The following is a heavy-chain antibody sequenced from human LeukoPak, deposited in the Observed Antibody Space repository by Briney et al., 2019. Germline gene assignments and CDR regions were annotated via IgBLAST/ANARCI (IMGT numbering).Heavy chain of an antibody. CDR2: INHSGST. CDR1: GGSIRSGSYY. CDR3: ARDRGVYSYGYIRYFDY. D-gene: IGHD5-18*01. V-gene: IGHV4-30-2*01. Sequence: SQTLSLTCTVSGGSIRSGSYYWSWIRQPPGKGLEWIGEINHSGSTNYNPSLKSRVTISVDTSKNQFALKLSSVTAADTAVYYCARDRGVYSYGYIRYFDYWGQGTLVTVSS. J-gene: IGHJ4*02.